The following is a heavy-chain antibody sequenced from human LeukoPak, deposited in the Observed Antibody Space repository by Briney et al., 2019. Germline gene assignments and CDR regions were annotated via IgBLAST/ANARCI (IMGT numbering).Heavy chain of an antibody. D-gene: IGHD3-16*01. CDR2: IYTRGST. CDR1: GASISTYY. V-gene: IGHV4-4*07. CDR3: VRGGSETRLGVAFDI. J-gene: IGHJ3*02. Sequence: SETLSLTCTVSGASISTYYWSWVRQPAGKGLEWIGRIYTRGSTNYNPSLKSRVTMSVDTSKNQFSLSLNSLTAADTAGYYCVRGGSETRLGVAFDIWGQGTMVTVSS.